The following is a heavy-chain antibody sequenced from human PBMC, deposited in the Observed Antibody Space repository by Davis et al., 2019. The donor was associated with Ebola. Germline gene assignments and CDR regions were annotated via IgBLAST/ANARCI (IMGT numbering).Heavy chain of an antibody. J-gene: IGHJ4*02. CDR1: GFTFSRYA. D-gene: IGHD4-11*01. CDR3: ARDNYWKLDY. Sequence: GESLKISCAASGFTFSRYAMYWVRQAPGKGLEWVAVISYDGSNKYYADSVKGRFTISRDNARNSFYLQMNSLRVEDTAVYYCARDNYWKLDYWGQGILVTVSS. V-gene: IGHV3-30-3*01. CDR2: ISYDGSNK.